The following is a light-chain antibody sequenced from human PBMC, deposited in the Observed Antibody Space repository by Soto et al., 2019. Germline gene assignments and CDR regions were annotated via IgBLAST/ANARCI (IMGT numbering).Light chain of an antibody. V-gene: IGKV1-5*01. CDR2: DAS. CDR1: QSISSW. Sequence: DIQMTQSPATLSASVGDRVTITCRASQSISSWLAWYQQKPGKAPKLLIYDASILKSGVPSRFSGSGSGTEFTLTIRSLQPDDFATYYCQQYNSYSQTFGQGTKVDIK. J-gene: IGKJ1*01. CDR3: QQYNSYSQT.